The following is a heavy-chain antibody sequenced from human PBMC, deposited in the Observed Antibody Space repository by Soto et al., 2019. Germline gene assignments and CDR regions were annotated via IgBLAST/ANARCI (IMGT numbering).Heavy chain of an antibody. J-gene: IGHJ4*02. CDR2: IYTGGST. CDR3: ARAAGSSGYLFFEY. Sequence: GGSLRLSCAASGFTVSSNYMSWVRQAPGKGLEWVSVIYTGGSTYYADSVKGRFTISRDDSKNTVYLQMNSLRAEDTAVYYCARAAGSSGYLFFEYWGQGALVTVSS. CDR1: GFTVSSNY. V-gene: IGHV3-53*01. D-gene: IGHD3-22*01.